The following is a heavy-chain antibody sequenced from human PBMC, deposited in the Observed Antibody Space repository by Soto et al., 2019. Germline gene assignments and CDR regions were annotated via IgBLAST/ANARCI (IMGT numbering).Heavy chain of an antibody. Sequence: GGSLRLSCAASGFTFSSYAMSWVRQAPGKGLEWVSAISGSGGSTYYADSVKGRFTISRDNSKNTLYLQMNSLRAEDTAVYYCAKVLLGGPTIRSYYYYGMDVWGQGTTVTVSS. CDR3: AKVLLGGPTIRSYYYYGMDV. V-gene: IGHV3-23*01. D-gene: IGHD3-10*01. CDR1: GFTFSSYA. J-gene: IGHJ6*02. CDR2: ISGSGGST.